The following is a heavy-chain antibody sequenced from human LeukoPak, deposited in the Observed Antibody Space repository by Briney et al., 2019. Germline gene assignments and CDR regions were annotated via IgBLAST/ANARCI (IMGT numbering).Heavy chain of an antibody. V-gene: IGHV4-39*07. D-gene: IGHD2-8*01. CDR3: ARVGYCTNGVCYTAGAFDY. CDR1: GGSISSSSYY. Sequence: PSETLSLTCTVSGGSISSSSYYWGWIRQPPGKGLEWIGSIYYSGSTYYNPSLKSRVTISVDTSKNQFSLKLSSVTAADTAVYYCARVGYCTNGVCYTAGAFDYWGQGTLVTVSS. CDR2: IYYSGST. J-gene: IGHJ4*02.